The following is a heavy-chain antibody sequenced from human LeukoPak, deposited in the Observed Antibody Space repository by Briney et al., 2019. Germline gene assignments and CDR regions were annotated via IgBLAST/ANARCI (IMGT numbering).Heavy chain of an antibody. J-gene: IGHJ4*02. V-gene: IGHV3-23*01. CDR1: GFTFSNYG. D-gene: IGHD2-2*02. CDR3: AGYNCSSTTCYTGGFDY. Sequence: GGSLRHSCVASGFTFSNYGMSWVRQAPGKGLEWVSSISGSGDSTYYADSVKGRFTISRDNSKNTVYLQMNSLRAEDTAVYYCAGYNCSSTTCYTGGFDYWGQGTLVTVSS. CDR2: ISGSGDST.